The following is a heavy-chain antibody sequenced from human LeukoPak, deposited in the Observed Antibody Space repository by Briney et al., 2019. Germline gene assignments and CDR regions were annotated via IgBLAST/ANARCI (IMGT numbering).Heavy chain of an antibody. V-gene: IGHV3-48*01. J-gene: IGHJ4*02. CDR1: GFTFSSYH. CDR2: ISIFGSTI. CDR3: ARTNERELDY. D-gene: IGHD1-26*01. Sequence: GGSLRLSCAASGFTFSSYHMNWVRQAPGKGLEWVSYISIFGSTIYYADSVKGRFTISRDDANSLVYLQMNSLRAEDTAVYYCARTNERELDYWGQGTLVTVSS.